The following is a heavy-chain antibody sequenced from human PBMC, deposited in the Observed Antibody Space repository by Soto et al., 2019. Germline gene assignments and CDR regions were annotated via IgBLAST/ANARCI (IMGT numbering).Heavy chain of an antibody. CDR2: IKPDGGEQ. Sequence: EVQLVESGGGLVQPGGSLSVSCAVSGFTFSAYWMNWVRQAPGKGLEWVANIKPDGGEQYYVVSVRGRFTISRDNAKNSVYLQMNSLRPEDTAVYYCARLDAIAVTGKPQDYWGQGILVTVYS. J-gene: IGHJ4*02. CDR1: GFTFSAYW. V-gene: IGHV3-7*05. CDR3: ARLDAIAVTGKPQDY. D-gene: IGHD6-19*01.